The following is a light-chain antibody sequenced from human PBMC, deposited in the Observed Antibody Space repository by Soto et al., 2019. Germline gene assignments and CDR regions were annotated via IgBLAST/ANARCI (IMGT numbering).Light chain of an antibody. CDR2: DAS. CDR1: QSISSRY. J-gene: IGKJ5*01. V-gene: IGKV3D-20*02. Sequence: TVLTQSPGTPSLSPGERVTLSGRASQSISSRYLAWYQQKPGQAPRLLIYDASSRPTDIPARFSGSGSGADFTLTISSLEPEDFALYYCQQRSNWPITFGQGTRLEIK. CDR3: QQRSNWPIT.